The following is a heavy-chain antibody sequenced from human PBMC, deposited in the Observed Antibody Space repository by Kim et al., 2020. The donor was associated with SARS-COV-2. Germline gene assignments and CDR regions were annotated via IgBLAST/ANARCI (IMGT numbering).Heavy chain of an antibody. J-gene: IGHJ4*02. CDR1: GGTFSSYA. CDR3: ARGGVNIVVVVAATPVFDLDY. CDR2: IIPIFGTA. D-gene: IGHD2-15*01. Sequence: SVKVSCKASGGTFSSYAISWVRQAPGQGLEWMGGIIPIFGTANYAQKFQGRVTITADESTSTAYMELSSLRSEDTAVYYCARGGVNIVVVVAATPVFDLDYWGQGTLVTVSS. V-gene: IGHV1-69*13.